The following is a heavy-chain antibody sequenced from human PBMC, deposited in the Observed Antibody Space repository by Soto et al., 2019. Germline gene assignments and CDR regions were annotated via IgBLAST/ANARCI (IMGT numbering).Heavy chain of an antibody. CDR2: INGDAGNT. Sequence: EVQLLESGGGLIQPVGSLRLSCAASGFTFSNYAMSWVRQAPGKGVEWVATINGDAGNTYYADSVKGRFSVSRDNSQSTLFLQMSSVRAEDTAVYYCAKIPNMSTVTHYVASGGQGTLVTVSS. V-gene: IGHV3-23*01. D-gene: IGHD4-17*01. CDR3: AKIPNMSTVTHYVAS. CDR1: GFTFSNYA. J-gene: IGHJ4*02.